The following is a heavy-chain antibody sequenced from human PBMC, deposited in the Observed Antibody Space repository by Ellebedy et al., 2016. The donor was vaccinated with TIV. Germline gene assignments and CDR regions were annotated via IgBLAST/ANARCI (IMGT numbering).Heavy chain of an antibody. CDR1: GGSFSNYA. CDR3: AREGNQYERGGYMDV. J-gene: IGHJ6*03. CDR2: IIPVFGAG. V-gene: IGHV1-69*13. Sequence: ASVKVSCXASGGSFSNYALSWVRQAPGQGLEWMGGIIPVFGAGKYAQKFQGRVTITADESTNIVYMHLSSLTFEDTAVYYCAREGNQYERGGYMDVWGNGTAVIVSS. D-gene: IGHD2-8*01.